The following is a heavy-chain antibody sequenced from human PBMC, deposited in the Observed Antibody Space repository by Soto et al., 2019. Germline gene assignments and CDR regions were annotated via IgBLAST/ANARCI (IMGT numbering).Heavy chain of an antibody. J-gene: IGHJ2*01. CDR3: ARYSVAGTRYVYWYFDL. CDR2: IIPIFGTA. CDR1: GGTFSSYA. D-gene: IGHD6-19*01. V-gene: IGHV1-69*06. Sequence: QVQLVQSGAEVKKPGSSVKVSCKASGGTFSSYAISWVRQAPGQGLEWMGGIIPIFGTANYAQKFQGRVTITADKSTSTAYMDMSSLRSEDTAVYYCARYSVAGTRYVYWYFDLWGRGTLVTVSS.